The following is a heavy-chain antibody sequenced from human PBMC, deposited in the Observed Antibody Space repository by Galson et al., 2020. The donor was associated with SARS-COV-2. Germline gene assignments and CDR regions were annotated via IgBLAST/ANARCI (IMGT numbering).Heavy chain of an antibody. CDR2: IYNSGIT. Sequence: SQTLSLTCSVSGESITSGKYYWTWIRQHPGRGLEWIGYIYNSGITHYNPSLKSRLTISVDTSENQFSLKLRSVTAADTAVYYCARDRDYGDPQWSLYYYTGMDVWGQGTTVTVSS. V-gene: IGHV4-31*02. CDR3: ARDRDYGDPQWSLYYYTGMDV. D-gene: IGHD4-17*01. J-gene: IGHJ6*02. CDR1: GESITSGKYY.